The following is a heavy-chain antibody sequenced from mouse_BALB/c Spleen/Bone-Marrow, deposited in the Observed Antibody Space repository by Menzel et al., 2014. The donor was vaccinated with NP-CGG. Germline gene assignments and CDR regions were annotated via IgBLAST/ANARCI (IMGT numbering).Heavy chain of an antibody. D-gene: IGHD1-1*01. V-gene: IGHV1-7*01. CDR3: ARIYYYGRDY. CDR1: GYTFTNYW. Sequence: QVQLKESGAELAKPGASVKMSCKASGYTFTNYWMHWVKQRPGQGLEWIGYINPSTGYTEYNQKFKDKATLTADKSSNTAYMQLSSLTSEDSAVYYCARIYYYGRDYWGQGTTLTVSS. J-gene: IGHJ2*01. CDR2: INPSTGYT.